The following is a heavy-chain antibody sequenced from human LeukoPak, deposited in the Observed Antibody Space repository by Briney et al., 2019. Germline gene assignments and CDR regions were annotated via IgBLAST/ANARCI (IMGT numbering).Heavy chain of an antibody. CDR1: GGSVSSGTYY. CDR2: IFSSGNT. J-gene: IGHJ6*02. D-gene: IGHD1-26*01. V-gene: IGHV4-61*02. Sequence: SQTLSLICTVSGGSVSSGTYYWSWIRQPAGKRLEWIGRIFSSGNTNCNPSLESRVTISLDTSKNQFSLTLSSVTAADAAVYYCARHQHSGRKHYYGMDVWGQGTTVTVSS. CDR3: ARHQHSGRKHYYGMDV.